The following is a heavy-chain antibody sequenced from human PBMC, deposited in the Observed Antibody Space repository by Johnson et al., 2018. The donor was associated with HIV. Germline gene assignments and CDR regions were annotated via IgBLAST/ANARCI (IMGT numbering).Heavy chain of an antibody. J-gene: IGHJ3*02. D-gene: IGHD3-10*02. Sequence: VQLVESGGGVVQPGRSLRLSCAASGFTFSSYAMHWVRQAPGKGLEWVAVISYDGSNTYYADSVKGRFSISRDTSKNTVYLQMNSLRVEDTALYYCASVRRGALDIWGQGTMVTVSS. CDR3: ASVRRGALDI. CDR1: GFTFSSYA. CDR2: ISYDGSNT. V-gene: IGHV3-30*14.